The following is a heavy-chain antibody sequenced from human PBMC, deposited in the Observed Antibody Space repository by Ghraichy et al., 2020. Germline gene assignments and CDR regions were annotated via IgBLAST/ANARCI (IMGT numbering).Heavy chain of an antibody. D-gene: IGHD1-26*01. J-gene: IGHJ4*02. V-gene: IGHV3-23*01. CDR3: AKVAIGWASKSYCFDY. CDR1: GFTFSNYD. Sequence: WGSLRLSCAASGFTFSNYDMTWVRQAPGKGLEWVSNIVNSGGGTYYAASVKGRFTIFRDNSKNTLYLQMNRLRVEDTAVYYCAKVAIGWASKSYCFDYWGQGTQVTVSS. CDR2: IVNSGGGT.